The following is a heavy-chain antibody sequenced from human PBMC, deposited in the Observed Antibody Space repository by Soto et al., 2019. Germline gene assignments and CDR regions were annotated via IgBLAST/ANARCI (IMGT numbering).Heavy chain of an antibody. Sequence: SETLSLTCTVSGGPISSYYWSWIRQPPGKGLEWIGYIYYSGSTNYNPSLKSRVTISVDTSKNQFSLKLSSVTAADTAVYYCARQGTQGAFDIWGQGTMVTVSS. J-gene: IGHJ3*02. CDR3: ARQGTQGAFDI. CDR1: GGPISSYY. V-gene: IGHV4-59*08. D-gene: IGHD1-1*01. CDR2: IYYSGST.